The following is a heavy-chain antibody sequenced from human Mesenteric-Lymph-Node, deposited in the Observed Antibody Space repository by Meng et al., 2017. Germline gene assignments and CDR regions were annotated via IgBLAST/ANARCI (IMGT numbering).Heavy chain of an antibody. Sequence: GESLKISCAASGFTFSDYYMSWIRQAPGKGLEWVSYISSSGSTIYYADSVKGRFTISRDNAKNSLYLQMNGLRAEDTAVYYCARVRLYYYDSSAVDYWGQGTLVTVSS. CDR1: GFTFSDYY. J-gene: IGHJ4*02. CDR3: ARVRLYYYDSSAVDY. D-gene: IGHD3-22*01. CDR2: ISSSGSTI. V-gene: IGHV3-11*04.